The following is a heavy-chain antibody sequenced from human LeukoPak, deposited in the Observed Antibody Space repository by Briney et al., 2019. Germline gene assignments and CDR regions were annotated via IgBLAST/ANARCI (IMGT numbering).Heavy chain of an antibody. D-gene: IGHD6-19*01. CDR2: IWYDGSNK. CDR1: GFTFSSYG. CDR3: ASEVAVAGTPLDY. V-gene: IGHV3-33*01. Sequence: PGGSLRLSCAASGFTFSSYGMHWVCQAPGKGLEWVAVIWYDGSNKYYADSVKGRFTISRDNSKNTLYLQMNSLRAEDTAVYYCASEVAVAGTPLDYWGQGTLVTVSS. J-gene: IGHJ4*02.